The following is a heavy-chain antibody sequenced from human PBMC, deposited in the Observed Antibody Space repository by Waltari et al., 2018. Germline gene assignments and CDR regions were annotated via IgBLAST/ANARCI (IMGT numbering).Heavy chain of an antibody. CDR1: GYTFTSYA. Sequence: QVQLVQSGAEVKKPGASVKVSCKASGYTFTSYAMHWVRQAPGQRLEWMGWINAGNGNTKYSQNFQGRVTITRDTSASTAYMELSSLRSEDTAVYYCASWADSGYDFFGFDYWGQGTLVTVSS. V-gene: IGHV1-3*01. D-gene: IGHD5-12*01. CDR3: ASWADSGYDFFGFDY. CDR2: INAGNGNT. J-gene: IGHJ4*02.